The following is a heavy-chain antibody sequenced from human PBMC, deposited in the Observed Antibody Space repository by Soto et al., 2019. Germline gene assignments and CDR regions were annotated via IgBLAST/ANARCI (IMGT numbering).Heavy chain of an antibody. CDR1: GGSISSRGYY. CDR2: IYYSGSP. D-gene: IGHD2-2*01. Sequence: QLQLQESGPGLVKPSETLSLTCTVSGGSISSRGYYWGWIRQPPGTGLEWIGTIYYSGSPYYNPSLNKTVSIPVDTSKTPFTMKLSSVHAADTAVYYCATSHWFDPWGQGTLVTVSS. J-gene: IGHJ5*02. CDR3: ATSHWFDP. V-gene: IGHV4-39*01.